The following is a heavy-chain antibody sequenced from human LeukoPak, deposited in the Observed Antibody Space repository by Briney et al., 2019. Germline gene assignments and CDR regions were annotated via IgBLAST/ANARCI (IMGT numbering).Heavy chain of an antibody. J-gene: IGHJ4*02. Sequence: SETLSLTCTVSGGSINSYYWSWIRQPPGKGLEWIGYIYYIGSTNYNPSLKSRINISVDTSKNQFPLKLNSVTTADTALYYCARGITAAGAPYYFDLWGQGTLVTVSS. D-gene: IGHD6-13*01. CDR1: GGSINSYY. CDR3: ARGITAAGAPYYFDL. V-gene: IGHV4-59*01. CDR2: IYYIGST.